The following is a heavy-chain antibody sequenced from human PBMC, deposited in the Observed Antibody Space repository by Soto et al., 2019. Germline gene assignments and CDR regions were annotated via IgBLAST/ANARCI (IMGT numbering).Heavy chain of an antibody. Sequence: SETLSLTCTVSGGSISSYYWSWIRQPPGKGLEWIGYIYYSGSTNYNPSLKSRVTISVDTSKNQFSLKLSSVTAADTAVYYCARHVRSYGSGSYPELSYYFDYWGQGTLVTVSS. CDR3: ARHVRSYGSGSYPELSYYFDY. J-gene: IGHJ4*02. V-gene: IGHV4-59*08. D-gene: IGHD3-10*01. CDR1: GGSISSYY. CDR2: IYYSGST.